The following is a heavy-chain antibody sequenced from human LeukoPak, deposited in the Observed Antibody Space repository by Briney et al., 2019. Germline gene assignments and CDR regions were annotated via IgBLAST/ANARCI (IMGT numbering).Heavy chain of an antibody. D-gene: IGHD3-3*01. Sequence: SETLSLTCTVSGGSISSSSYYWGWIRQPPGKGLEWIGSIYYSGSTYYNPSLKSRVTISVDTSKNQFSLKLSSVTAADTAVYYCARLRDFGVVKDAGDYWGQGTLVTVSS. V-gene: IGHV4-39*01. CDR1: GGSISSSSYY. CDR3: ARLRDFGVVKDAGDY. J-gene: IGHJ4*02. CDR2: IYYSGST.